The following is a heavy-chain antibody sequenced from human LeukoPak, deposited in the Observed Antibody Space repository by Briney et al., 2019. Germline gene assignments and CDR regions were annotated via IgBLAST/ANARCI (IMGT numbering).Heavy chain of an antibody. Sequence: GRSLRLSCAASGFSFTYYAMHWVRQAPGKGLEWVAVISHDGSDKYYVDSVKGRFAISRDNSKNTLSLQMNSLRAEDTALYYCAKVIPVPPSTTGTTGYFDLWGRGTLVTASS. V-gene: IGHV3-30*18. CDR2: ISHDGSDK. D-gene: IGHD1-7*01. J-gene: IGHJ2*01. CDR3: AKVIPVPPSTTGTTGYFDL. CDR1: GFSFTYYA.